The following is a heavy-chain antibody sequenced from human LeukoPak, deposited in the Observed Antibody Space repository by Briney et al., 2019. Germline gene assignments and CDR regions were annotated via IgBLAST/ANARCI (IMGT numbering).Heavy chain of an antibody. CDR2: IYYSGST. CDR3: ARVPMYGSGGAFDY. Sequence: SETLSLTCTVSGGSISSYYWSWIRQPPGKGLEWIGYIYYSGSTNYNPSLKSRVTISVDTSKNQFSLNLTSVTAADTAVYFCARVPMYGSGGAFDYWGQGALVTVSS. D-gene: IGHD3-10*01. V-gene: IGHV4-59*08. CDR1: GGSISSYY. J-gene: IGHJ4*02.